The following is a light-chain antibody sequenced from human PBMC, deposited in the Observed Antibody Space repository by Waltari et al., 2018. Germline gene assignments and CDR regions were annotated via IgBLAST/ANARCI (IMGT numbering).Light chain of an antibody. CDR2: SAS. CDR1: QSVSSY. V-gene: IGKV3-15*01. CDR3: QQYNDRRT. J-gene: IGKJ1*01. Sequence: EIVMTQSPATLSVSPGERATLSCRAIQSVSSYVAWYQQKPGQAPRLLIYSASTRATGIPARFSGSGSGTEFTLTISSLQSEDFAVYYCQQYNDRRTFGQGTKVEI.